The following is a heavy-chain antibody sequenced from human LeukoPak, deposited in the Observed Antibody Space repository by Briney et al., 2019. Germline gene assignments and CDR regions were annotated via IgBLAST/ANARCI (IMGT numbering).Heavy chain of an antibody. CDR2: ISSSSSYI. CDR3: ARWTGAGSSFDY. CDR1: GFTFSSYW. D-gene: IGHD3/OR15-3a*01. J-gene: IGHJ4*02. Sequence: PGGSLRLSCTASGFTFSSYWMNWVRQAPGKGLEWVSSISSSSSYIYYADSVKGRFTISRDNAKNSLYLQMNSLRAEDTAVYYCARWTGAGSSFDYWGQGTLVTVSS. V-gene: IGHV3-21*01.